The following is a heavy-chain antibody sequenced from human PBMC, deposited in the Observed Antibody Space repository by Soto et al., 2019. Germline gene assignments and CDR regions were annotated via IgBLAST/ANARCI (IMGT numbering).Heavy chain of an antibody. CDR3: ARDTLI. V-gene: IGHV3-30-3*01. Sequence: QVQLVVSGGVVVQPGRSLRLSCAASGFTFSSYAMHWVRQAPGKGLEWVAVISYDGSNKYYADSVKGRFTISRDNSKNTLYLQMNSLRAEDTAVYYCARDTLIWGQGTMVTVSS. J-gene: IGHJ3*02. CDR1: GFTFSSYA. CDR2: ISYDGSNK.